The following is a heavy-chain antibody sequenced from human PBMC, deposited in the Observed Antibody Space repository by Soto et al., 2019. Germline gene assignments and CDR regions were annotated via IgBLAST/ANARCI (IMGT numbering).Heavy chain of an antibody. CDR3: VRGVHLTAADAFDV. CDR2: IYPGDSDS. D-gene: IGHD3-10*01. J-gene: IGHJ3*01. V-gene: IGHV5-51*01. CDR1: GYSFTSYW. Sequence: LGESLRICCKGSGYSFTSYWIGLVRQIPGKGLEWMGIIYPGDSDSRYSPSFKGQVTISVDKSISTAYMQWSSLKASDTAMYYCVRGVHLTAADAFDVWGQGTMVTVSS.